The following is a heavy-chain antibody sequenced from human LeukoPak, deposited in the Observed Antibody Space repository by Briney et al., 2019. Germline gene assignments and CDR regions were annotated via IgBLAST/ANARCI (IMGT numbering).Heavy chain of an antibody. CDR3: ARGPPLFDP. J-gene: IGHJ5*02. CDR1: GFTFSSYT. CDR2: IDLSGSTL. Sequence: PGGSLRLSCVASGFTFSSYTMSWVRQAPGKGLEWVSYIDLSGSTLYYVDPVKGRFTISRDNAKNSLYLQMNSLRAEDTAVYYCARGPPLFDPWGQGTLVAVSS. V-gene: IGHV3-48*04.